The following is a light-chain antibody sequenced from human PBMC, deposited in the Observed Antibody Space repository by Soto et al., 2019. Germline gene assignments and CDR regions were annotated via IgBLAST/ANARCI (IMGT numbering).Light chain of an antibody. CDR3: QQYNSYWT. J-gene: IGKJ1*01. Sequence: DIQMTQSPSTLSASVGDRVTITCRASQSISSWLAWYQQKPGKAPKLLIYKASSLESGVPSRFSGSGSGTEFTLTISSLQPDDFATYYCQQYNSYWTVGQGTKVEIE. CDR1: QSISSW. V-gene: IGKV1-5*03. CDR2: KAS.